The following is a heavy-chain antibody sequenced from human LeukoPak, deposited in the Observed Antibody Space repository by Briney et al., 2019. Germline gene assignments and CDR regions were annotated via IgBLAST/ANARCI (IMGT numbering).Heavy chain of an antibody. J-gene: IGHJ6*03. V-gene: IGHV3-7*01. CDR2: IKQDGSEK. CDR3: ASVGDSSSWYYYYYYYYMDV. D-gene: IGHD6-13*01. CDR1: GFTFSSYW. Sequence: GGSLRLSCAASGFTFSSYWMSWVRQAPGKGLEWVANIKQDGSEKYYVDSVKGRFTISRDNAKNSLYLQMNSLRAEDTAVYYCASVGDSSSWYYYYYYYYMDVWGKGTTVTVSS.